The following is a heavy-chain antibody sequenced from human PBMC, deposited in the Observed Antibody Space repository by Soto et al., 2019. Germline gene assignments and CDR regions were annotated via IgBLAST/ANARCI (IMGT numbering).Heavy chain of an antibody. D-gene: IGHD5-12*01. CDR2: IYYSGST. CDR1: GGSISSYY. Sequence: SETLSLTCTVSGGSISSYYWSWIRQPPGKGLEWIGYIYYSGSTNYNPSLKSRVTISVDTSKNQFSLKLSSVTAADTAVYYCARGVEMATISAFDIWGQGTMVTVSS. V-gene: IGHV4-59*01. CDR3: ARGVEMATISAFDI. J-gene: IGHJ3*02.